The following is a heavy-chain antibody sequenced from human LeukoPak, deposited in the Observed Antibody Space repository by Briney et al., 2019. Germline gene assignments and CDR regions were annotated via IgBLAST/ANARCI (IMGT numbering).Heavy chain of an antibody. Sequence: SETLSLTCAVYGVSFSGYYWSWIRQPPGKGLEWIGEINHSGSTNYHPSLKSRVTISVDTSKNQFSLKLISVTAADTAVYYCARGLLNYGSGTYYSTHFDYWGQGTLVTVSS. V-gene: IGHV4-34*01. CDR1: GVSFSGYY. CDR3: ARGLLNYGSGTYYSTHFDY. J-gene: IGHJ4*02. CDR2: INHSGST. D-gene: IGHD3-10*01.